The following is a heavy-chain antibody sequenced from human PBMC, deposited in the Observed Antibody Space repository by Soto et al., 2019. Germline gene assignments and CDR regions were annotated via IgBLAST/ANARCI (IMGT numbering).Heavy chain of an antibody. D-gene: IGHD1-26*01. Sequence: EVQLVESGGGLVQPGGSLRLSCAASGFTFSSYWMSWVRQAPGKGLEWVANIKQDGSEKYYVDSVKGRFTISRDNAKNSLYLQMNSLRDEDTAVYYCARDFEGGGSYYGDFDYWGQGTLVTVSS. J-gene: IGHJ4*02. CDR3: ARDFEGGGSYYGDFDY. CDR2: IKQDGSEK. CDR1: GFTFSSYW. V-gene: IGHV3-7*01.